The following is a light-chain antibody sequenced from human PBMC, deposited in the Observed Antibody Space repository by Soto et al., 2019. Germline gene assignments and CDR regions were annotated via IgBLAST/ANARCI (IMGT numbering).Light chain of an antibody. CDR1: QNIRSR. V-gene: IGKV1-5*01. CDR3: QQYQSYWT. CDR2: DAS. J-gene: IGKJ1*01. Sequence: DFQMTQSPSTLSASVGDRVTITCRASQNIRSRLAWFQQKPGKAPKLLIYDASSLESGVPQRFSGSGSGTEFTLTISSLQTHDFSTSYCQQYQSYWTFGQGTKVE.